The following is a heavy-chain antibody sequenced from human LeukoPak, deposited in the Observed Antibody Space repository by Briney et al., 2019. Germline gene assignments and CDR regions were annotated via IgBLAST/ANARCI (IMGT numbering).Heavy chain of an antibody. D-gene: IGHD6-19*01. CDR1: GGSIRSYY. J-gene: IGHJ5*02. V-gene: IGHV4-59*08. CDR3: ARHAAVEGSSGWSPLWWFDP. CDR2: MHHSGST. Sequence: PSETLSLTCTVSGGSIRSYYWSWIRQPPGKGLEWIGYMHHSGSTKHNPYLKSRVTISVDTSKSQFSLKLSSVTAADTAVYYCARHAAVEGSSGWSPLWWFDPWGQGALVTVSS.